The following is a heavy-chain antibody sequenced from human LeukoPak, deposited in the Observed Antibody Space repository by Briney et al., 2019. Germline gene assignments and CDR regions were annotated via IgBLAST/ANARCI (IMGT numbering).Heavy chain of an antibody. CDR1: GGSISSYY. D-gene: IGHD2/OR15-2a*01. CDR3: AREAEYVFDY. CDR2: IYYSGST. V-gene: IGHV4-59*01. Sequence: SETLSLTCTVSGGSISSYYWSWIRQPPGKGLEWIGYIYYSGSTNYNPSLKSRVTISVDTSKSQFSLKLSSVTAADTAVYYCAREAEYVFDYWGQGTLVTVSS. J-gene: IGHJ4*02.